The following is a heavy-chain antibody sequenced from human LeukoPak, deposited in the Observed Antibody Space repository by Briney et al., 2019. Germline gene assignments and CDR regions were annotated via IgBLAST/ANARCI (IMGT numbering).Heavy chain of an antibody. V-gene: IGHV3-23*01. J-gene: IGHJ5*02. D-gene: IGHD5-12*01. CDR3: AKGSGYSGYDSLSGVDP. CDR1: GFTFSSYG. CDR2: ISGSGGST. Sequence: TGGSLRLSCTASGFTFSSYGMSWVRRAPGKGLEWVSAISGSGGSTYYADSVKGRFTISRDNSKNTLYLQMNSLRAEDTAVYYCAKGSGYSGYDSLSGVDPWGQGTLVTVSS.